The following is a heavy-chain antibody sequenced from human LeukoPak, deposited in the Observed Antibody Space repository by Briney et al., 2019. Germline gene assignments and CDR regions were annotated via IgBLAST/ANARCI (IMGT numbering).Heavy chain of an antibody. D-gene: IGHD2-15*01. Sequence: GASVKVSCKASGGTFSSYAISWVRQAPGQGLEWMGWISAYNGNTNYAQKLQGRVTMTTDTSTSTAYMELRSLRSDDTAVYYCARDLSVVVVAATNNWFDPWGQGTLVTVSS. V-gene: IGHV1-18*01. J-gene: IGHJ5*02. CDR1: GGTFSSYA. CDR3: ARDLSVVVVAATNNWFDP. CDR2: ISAYNGNT.